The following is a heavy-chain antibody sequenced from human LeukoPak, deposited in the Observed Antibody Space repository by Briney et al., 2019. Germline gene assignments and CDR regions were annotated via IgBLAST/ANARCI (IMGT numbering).Heavy chain of an antibody. Sequence: GGSLRLSCAASGFTVSSNDMSWVRQAPGKGLECISVIYSGGSTDYADSVKGRLTISRDNSKNTLYLQMNSLRAEDTAVYYCARVVDHDYGDYYLDYWGQGTLVAVSS. J-gene: IGHJ4*02. CDR2: IYSGGST. V-gene: IGHV3-53*01. CDR1: GFTVSSND. CDR3: ARVVDHDYGDYYLDY. D-gene: IGHD4-17*01.